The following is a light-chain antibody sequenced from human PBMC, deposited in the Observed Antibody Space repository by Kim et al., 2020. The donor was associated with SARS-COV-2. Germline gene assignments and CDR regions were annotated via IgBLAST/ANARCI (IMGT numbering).Light chain of an antibody. CDR3: QQYGSWPRT. V-gene: IGKV3-15*01. Sequence: VSPGERATLSGRASQSVTTDLAWYQQKPGQAPRLLICGASTRATGIPARFSGSGSGTEFTLTISSLQSEDFAVYYCQQYGSWPRTFGQGTKVDIK. CDR2: GAS. CDR1: QSVTTD. J-gene: IGKJ1*01.